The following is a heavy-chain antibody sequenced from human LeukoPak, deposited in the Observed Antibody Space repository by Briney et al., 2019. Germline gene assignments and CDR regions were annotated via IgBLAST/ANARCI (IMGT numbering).Heavy chain of an antibody. J-gene: IGHJ4*02. V-gene: IGHV4/OR15-8*01. D-gene: IGHD3-16*02. CDR2: IHHDGRI. CDR3: ARSHGHLWGNYPDY. CDR1: GGSIDSTNW. Sequence: SETLSLTCDVSGGSIDSTNWWNWVRQPPGKGLEWIGEIHHDGRINYNPSLKSRVTLSVDKSKNQFSLRLNSVTAADTAMYYCARSHGHLWGNYPDYWGQGTLVTVSS.